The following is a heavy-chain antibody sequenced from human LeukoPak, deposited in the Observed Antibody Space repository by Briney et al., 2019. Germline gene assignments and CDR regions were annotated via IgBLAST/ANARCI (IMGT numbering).Heavy chain of an antibody. CDR3: ARRTSYGGYVDY. Sequence: SQTLSLTCTVSGGAISSSGYSWSWIRQPAGKGLEWIGRIYTSGSTNYNPSLKSRVTISVDTSKNQFSLKLSSVTAADTAVYYCARRTSYGGYVDYWGQGTLVTVSS. V-gene: IGHV4-61*02. D-gene: IGHD4/OR15-4a*01. J-gene: IGHJ4*02. CDR1: GGAISSSGYS. CDR2: IYTSGST.